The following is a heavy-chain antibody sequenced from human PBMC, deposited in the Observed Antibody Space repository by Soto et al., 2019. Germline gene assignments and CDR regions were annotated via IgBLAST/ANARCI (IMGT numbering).Heavy chain of an antibody. D-gene: IGHD2-15*01. CDR2: IIPILGIA. CDR1: GGTFSSYT. J-gene: IGHJ5*02. CDR3: ARAAEGYCSGGSCYAFDP. Sequence: QVQLVQSGAEVKKPGSSVKVSCKASGGTFSSYTISWVRQAPGQGLEWMGRIIPILGIANYAQKFQGRVTITADKTTSTAYMELRCLRSEDTAVYYCARAAEGYCSGGSCYAFDPWGQGTLVTVSS. V-gene: IGHV1-69*02.